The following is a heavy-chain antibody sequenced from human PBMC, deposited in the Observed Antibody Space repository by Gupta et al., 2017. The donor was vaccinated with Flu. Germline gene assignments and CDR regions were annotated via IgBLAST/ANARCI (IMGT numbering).Heavy chain of an antibody. CDR3: ARDRHVTEDSFYYGLDV. Sequence: EVHLVESGGGLVQPGGSLTLPCAASEFSLSRYWLHWVRQAPGKGLVWVSRINSDGSSPSYADSVKGRFTISRDNAKNTLFLQMNSLRAEDTAVYYCARDRHVTEDSFYYGLDVWGQGTTVTVSS. CDR1: EFSLSRYW. CDR2: INSDGSSP. J-gene: IGHJ6*02. V-gene: IGHV3-74*01.